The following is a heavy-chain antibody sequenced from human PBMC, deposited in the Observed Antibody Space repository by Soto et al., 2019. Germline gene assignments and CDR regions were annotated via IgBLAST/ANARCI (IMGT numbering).Heavy chain of an antibody. D-gene: IGHD3-22*01. CDR2: IWYDGSNK. CDR1: GFTFSSYG. Sequence: GGSLRLSCAASGFTFSSYGMHWVRQAPGKGLEWVAVIWYDGSNKYYADSVKGRFTISRDNSKNTLYRQMNSRRAEDTAVYYCARDRGQPYGGHSSGFSYFDYWGQGTLVTVSS. V-gene: IGHV3-33*01. J-gene: IGHJ4*02. CDR3: ARDRGQPYGGHSSGFSYFDY.